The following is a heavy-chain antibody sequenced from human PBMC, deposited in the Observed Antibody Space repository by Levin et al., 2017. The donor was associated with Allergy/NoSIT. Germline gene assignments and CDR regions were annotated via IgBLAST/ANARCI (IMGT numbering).Heavy chain of an antibody. D-gene: IGHD6-19*01. V-gene: IGHV3-30*18. CDR3: SKDFSAVAGFFDY. CDR1: GFTFSSYG. CDR2: ISYDGSNK. J-gene: IGHJ4*02. Sequence: HSGGSLRLSCAASGFTFSSYGMHWVRQAPGKGLEWVAVISYDGSNKYYADSVKGRFTISRDNSKNTLYMQMNSLRAEDTAVYYSSKDFSAVAGFFDYWGQGTLVTVSS.